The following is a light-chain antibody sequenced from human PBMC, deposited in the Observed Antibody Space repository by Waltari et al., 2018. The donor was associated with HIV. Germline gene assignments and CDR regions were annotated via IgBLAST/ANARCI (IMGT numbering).Light chain of an antibody. CDR2: INN. Sequence: SVLARPPSASGTPGQRVTTSCSEHSAKIGSNIVNWYQQVQGTAPKLLIYINNQRPSGVPDRFSGSNSGTSASLAISVLQSEDEADYYCAAWDDSLNAWVFGGGTKLTVL. CDR3: AAWDDSLNAWV. V-gene: IGLV1-44*01. CDR1: SAKIGSNI. J-gene: IGLJ3*02.